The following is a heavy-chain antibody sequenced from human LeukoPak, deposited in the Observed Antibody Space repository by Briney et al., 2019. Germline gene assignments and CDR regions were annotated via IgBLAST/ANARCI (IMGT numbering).Heavy chain of an antibody. J-gene: IGHJ3*02. Sequence: SETLSLTCTVSGGSISSYYWSWIQQPPGKGLEWIGYIYYSGSTNYNPSLKSRVTISVDTSKNQFSLKLSSVTAADTAVYYRARQARGGPPDAFDIWGQGTMVTVSS. V-gene: IGHV4-59*08. D-gene: IGHD3-16*01. CDR1: GGSISSYY. CDR2: IYYSGST. CDR3: ARQARGGPPDAFDI.